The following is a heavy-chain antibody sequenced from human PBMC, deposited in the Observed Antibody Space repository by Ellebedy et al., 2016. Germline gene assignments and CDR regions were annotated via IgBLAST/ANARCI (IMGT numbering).Heavy chain of an antibody. CDR3: ARDQHYYGSGSYWA. CDR1: GYTFTSYG. Sequence: SVKVSCXASGYTFTSYGISWVRQAPGQGLEWMGGIIPIFGTANYAQKFQGRVTITADESTSTAYMELSSLRSEDTAVYYCARDQHYYGSGSYWAWGQGTLVTVSS. D-gene: IGHD3-10*01. V-gene: IGHV1-69*13. CDR2: IIPIFGTA. J-gene: IGHJ5*02.